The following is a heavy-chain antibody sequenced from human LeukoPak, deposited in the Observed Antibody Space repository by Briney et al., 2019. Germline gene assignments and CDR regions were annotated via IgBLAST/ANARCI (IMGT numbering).Heavy chain of an antibody. D-gene: IGHD2-21*01. CDR1: GFTFSSYS. CDR3: ARDMRYCGGDCYAIDY. J-gene: IGHJ4*02. CDR2: ISSSSGYI. Sequence: GGSLRLSCAASGFTFSSYSMNWVRQAPGKGLEWVSSISSSSGYIYYADSVKGRFTISRDNAKNSLYLQMNSLRAEDTAVYYCARDMRYCGGDCYAIDYWGQGTLVTVSS. V-gene: IGHV3-21*01.